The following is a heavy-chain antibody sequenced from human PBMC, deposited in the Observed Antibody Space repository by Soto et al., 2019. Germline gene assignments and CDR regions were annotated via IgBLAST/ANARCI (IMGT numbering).Heavy chain of an antibody. D-gene: IGHD5-18*01. CDR1: GFTFSSYA. Sequence: GGSLRLSCAASGFTFSSYAMSWIRQAPGKGLEWVSGISGSGGSTHYADSVKGRFTISRDNSKNTLYLQMNSLRAEDTAVYYCARSSGIQLWFGLEYWGQGTLVTVSS. J-gene: IGHJ4*02. V-gene: IGHV3-23*01. CDR3: ARSSGIQLWFGLEY. CDR2: ISGSGGST.